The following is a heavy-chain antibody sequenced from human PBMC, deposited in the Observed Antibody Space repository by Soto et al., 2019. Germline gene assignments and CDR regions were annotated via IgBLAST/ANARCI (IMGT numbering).Heavy chain of an antibody. CDR3: AKDLTRKLAYWSDR. CDR2: INAHSGGT. Sequence: GASVKVSCKASGFSFTGYYIHWLRQAPGQGLEWMGWINAHSGGTEYAQKFQGRVTLTRDTSIATAYLTLTSLTSDDTALYYCAKDLTRKLAYWSDRWGQGIHVTVSS. J-gene: IGHJ5*02. V-gene: IGHV1-2*02. D-gene: IGHD3-16*01. CDR1: GFSFTGYY.